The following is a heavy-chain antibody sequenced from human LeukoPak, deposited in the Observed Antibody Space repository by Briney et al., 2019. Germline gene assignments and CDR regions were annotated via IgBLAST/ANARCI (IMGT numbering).Heavy chain of an antibody. CDR1: GVSISSGHW. Sequence: SETLSLTCAVSGVSISSGHWWSWVRQPPGQGLEWIGEIYHSGSTNYNASLKSRVTISVDTSKNQFSLKLNSVTVADTAVYYCVTSIALAGWGAFDVWGQGTMVTVSS. J-gene: IGHJ3*01. CDR2: IYHSGST. CDR3: VTSIALAGWGAFDV. D-gene: IGHD6-13*01. V-gene: IGHV4-4*02.